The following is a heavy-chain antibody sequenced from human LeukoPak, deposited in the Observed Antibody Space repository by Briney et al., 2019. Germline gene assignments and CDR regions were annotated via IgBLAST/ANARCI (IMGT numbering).Heavy chain of an antibody. CDR2: ISGSGGST. D-gene: IGHD2-21*02. J-gene: IGHJ6*02. CDR1: GFTFSSYA. V-gene: IGHV3-23*01. CDR3: ANLAYCGGDCYWAPDYYHGMDV. Sequence: GGSLRLSCAASGFTFSSYAMSWVRQAPVKGLEWVSAISGSGGSTYYADSVKGRFTISRDNSKNTLYLQMNSLRAEDTAVYYCANLAYCGGDCYWAPDYYHGMDVWGQGTTVTVSS.